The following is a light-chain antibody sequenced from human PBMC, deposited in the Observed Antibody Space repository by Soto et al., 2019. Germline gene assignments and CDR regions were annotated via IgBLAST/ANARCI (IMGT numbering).Light chain of an antibody. CDR2: GAS. Sequence: EIVLTQSPGTLSLSPGERATLSCRASQSVSSSCLAWYQQKPGQAPRLVIYGASSRATGIPGRFSGSGSGTNFTLIISRLEPEDFAVYYCQQYGSLPRTSGQGTKVEIK. J-gene: IGKJ1*01. CDR3: QQYGSLPRT. CDR1: QSVSSSC. V-gene: IGKV3-20*01.